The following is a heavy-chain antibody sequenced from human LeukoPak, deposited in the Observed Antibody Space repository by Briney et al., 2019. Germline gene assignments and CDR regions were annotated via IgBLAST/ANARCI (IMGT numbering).Heavy chain of an antibody. Sequence: GSLRLSCAASGFIFSDSAMHWVRQASGKGLEWVGRIRSKANSFATAYGESGKGRVTVSRDDSKNTAYLQMNSLKTEDTAVYYCTGHSSANGDYYFDSWGQGPADSVSS. CDR1: GFIFSDSA. J-gene: IGHJ4*02. CDR2: IRSKANSFAT. CDR3: TGHSSANGDYYFDS. V-gene: IGHV3-73*01. D-gene: IGHD4-17*01.